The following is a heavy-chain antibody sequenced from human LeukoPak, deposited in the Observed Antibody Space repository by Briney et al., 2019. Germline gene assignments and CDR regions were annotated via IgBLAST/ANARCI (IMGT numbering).Heavy chain of an antibody. J-gene: IGHJ5*02. CDR1: GGSISSGSYY. D-gene: IGHD3/OR15-3a*01. V-gene: IGHV4-61*02. Sequence: NASQTLSLTCTVSGGSISSGSYYWSWIRQPAGKGLEWIGRIYTSGSTNYNPSLKSRFTISVDTSKNQFSLKLSSVTAADTAVYYCAREPTDLNWSDPWGQGTLVTVSS. CDR2: IYTSGST. CDR3: AREPTDLNWSDP.